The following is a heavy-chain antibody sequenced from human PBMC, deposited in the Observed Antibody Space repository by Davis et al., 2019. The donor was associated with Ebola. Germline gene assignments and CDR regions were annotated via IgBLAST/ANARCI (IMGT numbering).Heavy chain of an antibody. CDR2: INPSGGST. Sequence: ASVKVSCKASGYTFTSYYMHWVRQAPGQGLEWMGIINPSGGSTSYAQKFQGRVTMTRDTSASTAYMELSSLRSEDTAVYYCARRVESSDPDWSIDYWGQGTLVTVSS. D-gene: IGHD3-9*01. CDR1: GYTFTSYY. V-gene: IGHV1-46*01. J-gene: IGHJ4*02. CDR3: ARRVESSDPDWSIDY.